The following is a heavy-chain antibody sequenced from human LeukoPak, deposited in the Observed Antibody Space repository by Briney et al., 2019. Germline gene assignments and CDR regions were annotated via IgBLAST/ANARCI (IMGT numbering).Heavy chain of an antibody. CDR1: GFTASTHH. Sequence: GGSLSLSCAVSGFTASTHHMAWVRQAPGQGLEWVSVRQPGNVSYYAASVTGRFTTSTDSSNNTLFLQMRDLRAEDTALYYGARERDYDTYFDYWGQGTLVIVSS. J-gene: IGHJ4*02. V-gene: IGHV3-53*01. CDR3: ARERDYDTYFDY. D-gene: IGHD3-22*01. CDR2: RQPGNVS.